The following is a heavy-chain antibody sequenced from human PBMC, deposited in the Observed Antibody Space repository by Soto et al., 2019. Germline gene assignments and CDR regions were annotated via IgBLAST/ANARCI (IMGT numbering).Heavy chain of an antibody. V-gene: IGHV1-69*01. D-gene: IGHD3-22*01. CDR3: ASGWGDDSTDYYYAY. CDR1: GGTFSRHA. J-gene: IGHJ4*02. Sequence: QVQLVQSGAEVRKPGSSVKVSCKASGGTFSRHAISWVRQAPGQGLAWMGGIIPIFGTANHAQNFKGRVTITADESTSTAYMELSSLRSEDTAIYYCASGWGDDSTDYYYAYWGQGTLVIVSS. CDR2: IIPIFGTA.